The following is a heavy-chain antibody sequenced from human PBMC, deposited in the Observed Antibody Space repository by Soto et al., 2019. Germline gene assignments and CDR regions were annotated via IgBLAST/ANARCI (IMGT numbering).Heavy chain of an antibody. CDR3: ARDRITMARGVIIYYYYYGMDV. Sequence: QVQLVQSGAEVKKPGASVKVSCKASGYTFTSYGISWVRQAPGQGLEWMGWISAYNGNTNYAQKLQGRVTMTTDTSTSTAYMELRSLRSDDTAVYYCARDRITMARGVIIYYYYYGMDVWGQGTTVTVSS. V-gene: IGHV1-18*01. CDR1: GYTFTSYG. D-gene: IGHD3-10*01. CDR2: ISAYNGNT. J-gene: IGHJ6*02.